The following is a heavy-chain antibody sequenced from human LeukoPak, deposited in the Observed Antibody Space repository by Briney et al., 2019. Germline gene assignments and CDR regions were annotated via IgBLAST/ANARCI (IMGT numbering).Heavy chain of an antibody. CDR1: GFTFSSYA. CDR2: ISYDGSSK. CDR3: ARVGSHSSFGY. J-gene: IGHJ4*02. D-gene: IGHD3-22*01. V-gene: IGHV3-30*04. Sequence: GGSLRLSCAASGFTFSSYAMHWVRQAPGKGLEGVAVISYDGSSKYYADSVKGRFTISRDNSKNTLYLQMNSLRAEDTAVYYCARVGSHSSFGYRGQGTLVTVSS.